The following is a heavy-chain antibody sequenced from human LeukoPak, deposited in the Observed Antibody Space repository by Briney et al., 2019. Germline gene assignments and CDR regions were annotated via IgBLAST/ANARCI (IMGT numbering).Heavy chain of an antibody. V-gene: IGHV3-48*03. CDR3: ARTPLSPYDSSGYGDY. J-gene: IGHJ4*02. D-gene: IGHD3-22*01. CDR2: ISSSGSTI. Sequence: RGSLRLSCAASGFTFSSYEMNWVRQAPGKGLEWVSYISSSGSTIYYADSVKGRFTISRDNAKNSLYLQMNSLRAEDTAVYYCARTPLSPYDSSGYGDYWGQGTLVTVSS. CDR1: GFTFSSYE.